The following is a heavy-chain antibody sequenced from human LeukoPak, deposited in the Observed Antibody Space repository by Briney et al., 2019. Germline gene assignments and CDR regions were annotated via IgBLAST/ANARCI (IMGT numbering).Heavy chain of an antibody. D-gene: IGHD3-16*01. CDR1: GDSISSGNSY. CDR2: LYYSGSS. V-gene: IGHV4-39*01. J-gene: IGHJ4*02. Sequence: SETLSLTCTVSGDSISSGNSYRGWIRQPPGKGLEWIGSLYYSGSSYYNPSLKSRVTISADTSKNQFSLKLTSVTAADTAVYYCVIMAGYWGQGTLVTVSS. CDR3: VIMAGY.